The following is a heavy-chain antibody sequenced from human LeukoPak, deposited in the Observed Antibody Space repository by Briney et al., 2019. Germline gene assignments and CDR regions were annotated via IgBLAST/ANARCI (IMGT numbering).Heavy chain of an antibody. CDR2: ISSSSFSI. V-gene: IGHV3-48*01. CDR1: GFIFSTYD. J-gene: IGHJ5*01. CDR3: VRDLNTDCGAECLLGWFVS. D-gene: IGHD2-21*01. Sequence: GGSVTLLSTASGFIFSTYDMNWVRQAPGKRPEWVSSISSSSFSIFYAASVEGRFTVSRDNAKNSLFLQMNSLRAGDTAVYYCVRDLNTDCGAECLLGWFVSWG.